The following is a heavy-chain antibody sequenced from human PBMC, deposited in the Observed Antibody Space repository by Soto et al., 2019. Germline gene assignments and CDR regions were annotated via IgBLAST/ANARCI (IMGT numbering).Heavy chain of an antibody. CDR1: AYTFTRYG. V-gene: IGHV1-18*01. CDR3: AKNGQPPYYYDGLDV. CDR2: ISGYNGDT. Sequence: QGHLVQSGAEVKKPGASVKVSCKTSAYTFTRYGISWVRQAPGQGLEWMGWISGYNGDTNYAQNLQDRVTMTIDTSTTTAYMELRSLTSDDTAVYYCAKNGQPPYYYDGLDVWGQGTTVTVSS. J-gene: IGHJ6*02. D-gene: IGHD2-8*01.